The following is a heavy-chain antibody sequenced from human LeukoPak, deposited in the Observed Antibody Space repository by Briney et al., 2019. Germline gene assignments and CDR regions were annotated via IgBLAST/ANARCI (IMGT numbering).Heavy chain of an antibody. CDR3: ARVRWYCSSTSCYYFDY. V-gene: IGHV3-7*01. Sequence: GGSLRLSCAASGFTFSSYWMSWVRQAPGKGLEWVANIKQDGSEKYYVDSVKGRFTISRDNAKNSLYLQMNSLRAEDTAVYYCARVRWYCSSTSCYYFDYWGQGTLVTVPS. D-gene: IGHD2-2*01. CDR1: GFTFSSYW. J-gene: IGHJ4*02. CDR2: IKQDGSEK.